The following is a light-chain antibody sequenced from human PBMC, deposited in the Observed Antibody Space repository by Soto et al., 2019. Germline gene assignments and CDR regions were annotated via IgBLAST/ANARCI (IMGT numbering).Light chain of an antibody. V-gene: IGKV3-11*01. Sequence: EIVLTQSPATLSLSPGERATLSCRASQSVSSYLAWYQQKPGQAPSLLIYDASNRATGIPARFSGSGSGTDFNLTISSLEPEDLAVYYCQHRSNWPPITFGQGTLLDIK. CDR2: DAS. CDR1: QSVSSY. CDR3: QHRSNWPPIT. J-gene: IGKJ5*01.